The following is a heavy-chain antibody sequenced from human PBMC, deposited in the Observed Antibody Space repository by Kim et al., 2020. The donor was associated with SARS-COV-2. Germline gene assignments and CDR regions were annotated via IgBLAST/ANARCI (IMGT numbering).Heavy chain of an antibody. CDR2: TYYRSKWYN. CDR1: GDSVSSNSAA. J-gene: IGHJ6*02. Sequence: SQTLSLTCAISGDSVSSNSAAWNWIRQSPSRGLEWLGRTYYRSKWYNDYAVSVKSRITINPDTSKNQFSLQLNSVTPEDTAVYYCARLAAAGIGFGFYYGMDVWGQGTTVTVSS. V-gene: IGHV6-1*01. D-gene: IGHD6-13*01. CDR3: ARLAAAGIGFGFYYGMDV.